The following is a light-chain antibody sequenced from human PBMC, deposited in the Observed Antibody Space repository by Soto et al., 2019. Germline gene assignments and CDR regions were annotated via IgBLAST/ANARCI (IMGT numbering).Light chain of an antibody. Sequence: EIVMTQSPTPLSLSPGERATLSCRASQRISINFLAWYQQKPGQAPRLLIYGASSRATGIPDRFSGSGSGTDFTLTISRLEPEDFAVYYCQQDGSSPITFGQGTRLEVK. CDR1: QRISINF. CDR2: GAS. J-gene: IGKJ5*01. V-gene: IGKV3-20*01. CDR3: QQDGSSPIT.